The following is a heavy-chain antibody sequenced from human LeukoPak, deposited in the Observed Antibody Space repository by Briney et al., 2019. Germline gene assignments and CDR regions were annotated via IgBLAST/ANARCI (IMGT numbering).Heavy chain of an antibody. CDR3: ARHASGGDNGKFDY. CDR1: GGSFSGYY. D-gene: IGHD2-21*02. Sequence: SETLSLTCAVYGGSFSGYYWSWIRQPPGKGLEWIGEINHSGSTNYNPSPKSRVTISVDTSKNQLPLKLSSLTAADTAVYYCARHASGGDNGKFDYWGQGTLVTVSS. CDR2: INHSGST. J-gene: IGHJ4*02. V-gene: IGHV4-34*01.